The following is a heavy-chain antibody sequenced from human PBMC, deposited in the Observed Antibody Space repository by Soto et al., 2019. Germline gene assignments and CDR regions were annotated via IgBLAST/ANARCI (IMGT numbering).Heavy chain of an antibody. J-gene: IGHJ6*02. D-gene: IGHD6-13*01. CDR3: ARGLRSSRWLVYYYGMDV. CDR2: INPHSGGT. Sequence: ASVKVSCKASGYSFTGYFMHWVRQAPGQGLEWMGWINPHSGGTNYAQKFQGWVTMTRDTSISTAYMELTRLRSDDTGVYYCARGLRSSRWLVYYYGMDVWGQGTTVTVSS. CDR1: GYSFTGYF. V-gene: IGHV1-2*04.